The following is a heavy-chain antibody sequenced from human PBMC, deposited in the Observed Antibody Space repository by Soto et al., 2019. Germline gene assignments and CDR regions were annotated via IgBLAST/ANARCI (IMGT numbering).Heavy chain of an antibody. CDR2: IWYDGSNK. CDR3: ALDNIPAAPAYFDY. CDR1: GFTFSSYG. J-gene: IGHJ4*02. V-gene: IGHV3-33*03. D-gene: IGHD2-2*01. Sequence: GGSLRLSCAASGFTFSSYGMHWVRQAPGKGLEWVAVIWYDGSNKYYADSVKGRFTISRDNSKNTLYLQMNSLITEDTAVYYCALDNIPAAPAYFDYWGQGTVVTVSS.